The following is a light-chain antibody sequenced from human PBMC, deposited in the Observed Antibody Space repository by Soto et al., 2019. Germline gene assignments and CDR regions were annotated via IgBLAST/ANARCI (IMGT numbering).Light chain of an antibody. V-gene: IGKV4-1*01. CDR1: QSVLYSSNNKNY. J-gene: IGKJ4*01. CDR2: WSS. CDR3: QQYYVTPLT. Sequence: DIVMTQSPDSLAVSLGERATINCKSSQSVLYSSNNKNYLAWYQHKPGQPPKLLLYWSSSRESGVPDRFSGSGSGTDFTLTISSLQADDVAVYYCQQYYVTPLTFGGGTKVAIK.